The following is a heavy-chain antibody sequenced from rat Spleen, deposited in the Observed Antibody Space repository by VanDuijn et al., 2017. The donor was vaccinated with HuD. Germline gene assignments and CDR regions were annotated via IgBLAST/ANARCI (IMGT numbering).Heavy chain of an antibody. J-gene: IGHJ2*01. CDR2: ISNSGYNT. V-gene: IGHV5-31*01. CDR3: ARDRILRSTGFDY. D-gene: IGHD1-6*01. Sequence: EVQLVESGGGLVQPGRSLELSCVASGFTFTTYWMTWIRQAPGKGLEWVASISNSGYNTYYRDSVEGRFTISRDNAKNTLYLQMDSLRSEDTATYYCARDRILRSTGFDYWGQGVMVTVSS. CDR1: GFTFTTYW.